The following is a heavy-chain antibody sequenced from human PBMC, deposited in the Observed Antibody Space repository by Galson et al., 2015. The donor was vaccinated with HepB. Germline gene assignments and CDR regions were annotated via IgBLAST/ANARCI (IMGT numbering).Heavy chain of an antibody. CDR1: GFTFSDYY. CDR3: ARAPRITIFGVVSDAFDI. V-gene: IGHV3-11*01. J-gene: IGHJ3*02. D-gene: IGHD3-3*01. Sequence: SLRLSCAASGFTFSDYYMSWIRQAPGKGLEWVSYISSSGSTIYYADSVKGRFTISRDNAKNSLYLQMNSLRAEDTAVYYCARAPRITIFGVVSDAFDIWGQGTMVTVSS. CDR2: ISSSGSTI.